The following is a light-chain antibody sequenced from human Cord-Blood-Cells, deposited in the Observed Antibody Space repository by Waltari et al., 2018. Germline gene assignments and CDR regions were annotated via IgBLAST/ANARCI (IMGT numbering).Light chain of an antibody. J-gene: IGLJ3*02. Sequence: SYELTQPPSVSVFLGQMPRITCSGAALPTNYAYWYQPKPGQFPVLVLYKDSERPSGIPERFYGSSAGTIVTLTISGVQAEDEADYCGRSADSSGTWVFGGGTKLTVL. V-gene: IGLV3-16*01. CDR2: KDS. CDR3: RSADSSGTWV. CDR1: ALPTNY.